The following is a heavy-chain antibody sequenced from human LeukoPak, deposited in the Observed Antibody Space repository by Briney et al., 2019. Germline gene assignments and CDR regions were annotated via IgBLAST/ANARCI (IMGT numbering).Heavy chain of an antibody. V-gene: IGHV1-46*01. CDR2: INPSGGST. D-gene: IGHD6-13*01. CDR1: GYTFTSYY. Sequence: ASVTVSCKASGYTFTSYYMHWVRQAPGQGLEWMGIINPSGGSTNYAQTFQGRVTITRDTSTSTVYMELSSLRSEDTAVYYCARDGREIAAVSLYYYYYYMDVWGKGTTVTVSS. CDR3: ARDGREIAAVSLYYYYYYMDV. J-gene: IGHJ6*03.